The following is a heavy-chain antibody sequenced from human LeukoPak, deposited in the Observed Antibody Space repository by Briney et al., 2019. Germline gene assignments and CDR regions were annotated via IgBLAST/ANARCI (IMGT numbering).Heavy chain of an antibody. CDR3: VLTVVNAFDI. CDR1: GFTFSNYA. Sequence: GGSLRLSCAASGFTFSNYALHWVRQAPGKGLEWVAVISYDGSNKYYADSVKGRFTISRDNSENTLYLQTNSLRAEDTAVYYCVLTVVNAFDIWGQGTLVTVSS. J-gene: IGHJ3*02. CDR2: ISYDGSNK. D-gene: IGHD2-21*02. V-gene: IGHV3-30-3*01.